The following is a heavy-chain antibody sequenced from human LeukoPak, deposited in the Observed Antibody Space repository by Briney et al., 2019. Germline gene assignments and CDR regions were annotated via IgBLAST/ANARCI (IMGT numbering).Heavy chain of an antibody. D-gene: IGHD3-10*01. V-gene: IGHV4-4*07. CDR2: IYTSGST. CDR3: ARAVRGVIRSGAFDI. Sequence: SETLSLTCTVSGGSISSYHWSWIRQPAGKGLEWIGRIYTSGSTNYNPSLKSRVTISVDKSKNQFSLKLSSVTAADTAVYYCARAVRGVIRSGAFDIWGQGTMVTVSS. CDR1: GGSISSYH. J-gene: IGHJ3*02.